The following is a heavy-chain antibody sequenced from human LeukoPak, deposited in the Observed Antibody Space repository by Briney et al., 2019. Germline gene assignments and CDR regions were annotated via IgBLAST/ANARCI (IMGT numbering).Heavy chain of an antibody. Sequence: ASVKLSCKASGYTFTSYDINWVRQATGQGLKWMGWMNTNSGNTAYAQKFQGRVTMTRNTSISTAYMQLISLRSEDTAVYYCARYKAERGQIFGGYYYYMDVGGKGTTVTVSS. CDR2: MNTNSGNT. CDR1: GYTFTSYD. CDR3: ARYKAERGQIFGGYYYYMDV. J-gene: IGHJ6*03. V-gene: IGHV1-8*01. D-gene: IGHD3-10*01.